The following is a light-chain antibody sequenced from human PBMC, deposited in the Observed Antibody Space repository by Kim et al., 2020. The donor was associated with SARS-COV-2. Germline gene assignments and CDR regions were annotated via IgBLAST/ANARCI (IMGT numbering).Light chain of an antibody. J-gene: IGKJ2*01. V-gene: IGKV1-5*03. CDR1: QMIDTW. Sequence: DIQMTQSPSTLSASIGDRVTITCRASQMIDTWLAWYQQTPGKAPKLLIYLASTLENGVPPRFSGSGSGAEFTLTINSLQPDDFATYYCQHYSRFPYTFGQVTKVDIK. CDR2: LAS. CDR3: QHYSRFPYT.